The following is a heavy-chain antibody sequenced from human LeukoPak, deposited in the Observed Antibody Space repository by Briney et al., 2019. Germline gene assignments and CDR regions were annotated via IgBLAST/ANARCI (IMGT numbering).Heavy chain of an antibody. Sequence: PGGSLRLSCAASGFTFSSYSMNWVRQAPGKGLEWVSSISSSSSYIYYADSVKGRFTISRDNAKNSLYLQMNSLRAEDTAVYYCARDRDIVVVVAAAEDYYYYGMDVWGQGTLVTVSS. D-gene: IGHD2-15*01. V-gene: IGHV3-21*01. CDR3: ARDRDIVVVVAAAEDYYYYGMDV. CDR2: ISSSSSYI. CDR1: GFTFSSYS. J-gene: IGHJ6*02.